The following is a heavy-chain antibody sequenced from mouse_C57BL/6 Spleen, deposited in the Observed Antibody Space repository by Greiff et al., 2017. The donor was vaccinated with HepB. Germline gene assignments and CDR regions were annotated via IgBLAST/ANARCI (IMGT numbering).Heavy chain of an antibody. CDR2: IDPNSGGT. CDR1: GYTFTSYW. CDR3: ARRQGRYYYSNFMDY. D-gene: IGHD2-5*01. J-gene: IGHJ4*01. V-gene: IGHV1-72*01. Sequence: VKQSCKASGYTFTSYWMHWVKQRPGRGLEWIGRIDPNSGGTKYNEKFKSKATLTVDKPSSTAYMQLSSLTSEDSAVYYCARRQGRYYYSNFMDYWGQGTSVTVSS.